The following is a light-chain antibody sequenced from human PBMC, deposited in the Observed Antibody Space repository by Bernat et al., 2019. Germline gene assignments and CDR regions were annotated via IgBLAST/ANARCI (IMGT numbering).Light chain of an antibody. CDR2: VGPDGIVG. V-gene: IGLV9-49*01. Sequence: QPVLTQPPSASASLGASVTLTCTLSSGYSTYKVDWYQQRPGKGPRFVMRVGPDGIVGSKGDGIPDRFSVLGSGPNRYLTIKNIQEEDESDYHCGADHGSGSNSVWVFGGGTKLAVL. CDR3: GADHGSGSNSVWV. CDR1: SGYSTYK. J-gene: IGLJ3*02.